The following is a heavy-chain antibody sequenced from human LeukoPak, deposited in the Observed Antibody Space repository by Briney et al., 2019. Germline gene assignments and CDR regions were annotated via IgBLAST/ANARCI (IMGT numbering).Heavy chain of an antibody. Sequence: VASVKVSCKASRYTFTGFYMHWVRQAPGQGLEWMGIIKLSGGRTSYAQKLQGRVTLTRDKSTSTVYMELSSLRSDDTGVYYCARGGSSWSSDAFDIWGQGTMVTVSS. D-gene: IGHD6-13*01. CDR2: IKLSGGRT. CDR3: ARGGSSWSSDAFDI. V-gene: IGHV1-46*04. J-gene: IGHJ3*02. CDR1: RYTFTGFY.